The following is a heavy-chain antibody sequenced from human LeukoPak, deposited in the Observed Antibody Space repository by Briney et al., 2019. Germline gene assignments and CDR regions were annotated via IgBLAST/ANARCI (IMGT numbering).Heavy chain of an antibody. CDR2: IYSGGST. Sequence: GGSLRLSRAASGFTVSSNYMSWVRQAPGKGLEWVSVIYSGGSTYYADSVKGRFTISRDNSKNTLYLQMNSLRAEDTAVYYCARDGVTGDYFDYWGQGTLVTVSS. D-gene: IGHD2-21*02. V-gene: IGHV3-66*01. J-gene: IGHJ4*02. CDR1: GFTVSSNY. CDR3: ARDGVTGDYFDY.